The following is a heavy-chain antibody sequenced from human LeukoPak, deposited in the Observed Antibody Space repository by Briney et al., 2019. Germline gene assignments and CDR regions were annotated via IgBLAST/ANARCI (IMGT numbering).Heavy chain of an antibody. CDR2: IYYSGST. CDR1: GGSISSGGYY. V-gene: IGHV4-31*03. CDR3: ASSTYCSDSSCYGGY. D-gene: IGHD2-2*01. J-gene: IGHJ4*02. Sequence: TSETLSLTCTVSGGSISSGGYYWSWIRQHPGKGLEWIGNIYYSGSTYYNPSLKSRVTISVDTSKNQFSLKLSSVTAADTAVYYCASSTYCSDSSCYGGYWGQGTLVTVSS.